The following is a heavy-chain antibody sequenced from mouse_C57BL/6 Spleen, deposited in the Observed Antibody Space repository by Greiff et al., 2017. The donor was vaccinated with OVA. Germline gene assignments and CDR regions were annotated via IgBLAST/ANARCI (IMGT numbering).Heavy chain of an antibody. J-gene: IGHJ3*01. V-gene: IGHV1-82*01. D-gene: IGHD1-1*01. CDR2: IYPGDGDT. CDR3: AGGLSPAFAY. CDR1: GYAFSSSW. Sequence: QVHVKQSGPELVKPGASVKISCKASGYAFSSSWMNWVKQRPGKGLEWIGRIYPGDGDTNYNGKFKGKATLTADKSSSTAYMQLSSLTSEDSAVYFCAGGLSPAFAYWGQGTLVTVSA.